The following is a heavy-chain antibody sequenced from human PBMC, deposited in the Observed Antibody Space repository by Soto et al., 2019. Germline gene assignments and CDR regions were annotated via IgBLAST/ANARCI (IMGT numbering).Heavy chain of an antibody. Sequence: QVQLVESGGGLVKPGGSLRLSCAASGFIFSDYYMSWIRQAPGKGLEWVSYISSSGSTIYYADSQKGRFTISRDNAKNSLYRQMNSRKAEDTAVYYGARVGLMGLTTVDRYFDLWGRGTLLTVSS. CDR1: GFIFSDYY. J-gene: IGHJ2*01. CDR2: ISSSGSTI. V-gene: IGHV3-11*01. D-gene: IGHD4-17*01. CDR3: ARVGLMGLTTVDRYFDL.